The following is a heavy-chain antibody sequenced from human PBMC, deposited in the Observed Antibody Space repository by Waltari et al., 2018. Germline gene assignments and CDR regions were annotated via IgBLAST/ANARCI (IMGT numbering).Heavy chain of an antibody. CDR3: ARHLPGLAGPLHY. CDR2: IYYSGGT. D-gene: IGHD6-19*01. J-gene: IGHJ4*02. V-gene: IGHV4-39*07. CDR1: GGSISSSSYY. Sequence: QLQLQESGPGLVKPSETLSLTCTVSGGSISSSSYYWGWIRQPPGKGLEWIGSIYYSGGTNYNRSLKSGVTRSVETSKNQFSLKLSSVTAADTAVYYCARHLPGLAGPLHYWGQGTLVTVSS.